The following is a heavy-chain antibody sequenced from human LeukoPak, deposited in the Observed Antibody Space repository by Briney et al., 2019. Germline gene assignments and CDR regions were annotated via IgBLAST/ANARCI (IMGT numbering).Heavy chain of an antibody. CDR2: IYSGGST. D-gene: IGHD1-26*01. V-gene: IGHV3-53*01. CDR1: GFTFSNHG. J-gene: IGHJ4*02. Sequence: GGSLRLSCAASGFTFSNHGMNWVRQAPGKGLEWVSVIYSGGSTYYADSVKGRFTISRDNSKNTLYLQMNSLRAEDTAVYYCARDRSGSYYYWGQGTLVTVSS. CDR3: ARDRSGSYYY.